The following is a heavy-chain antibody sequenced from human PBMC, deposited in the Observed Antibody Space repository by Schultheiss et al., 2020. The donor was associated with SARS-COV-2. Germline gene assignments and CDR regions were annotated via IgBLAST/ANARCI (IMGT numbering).Heavy chain of an antibody. Sequence: SETLSLTCAVSGGSISSGGYYWSWIRQPPGKGLEWIGRIYTSGSTNYNPSLKSRVTMSVDTSKNQFSLKLSSVTAADTAVYYCARDAPSYDFWSGYPHYYYYYGMDVWGQATTVTVSS. CDR3: ARDAPSYDFWSGYPHYYYYYGMDV. CDR2: IYTSGST. V-gene: IGHV4-61*02. J-gene: IGHJ6*02. CDR1: GGSISSGGYY. D-gene: IGHD3-3*01.